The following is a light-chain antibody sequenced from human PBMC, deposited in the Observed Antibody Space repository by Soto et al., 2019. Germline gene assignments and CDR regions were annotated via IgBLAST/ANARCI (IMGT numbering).Light chain of an antibody. V-gene: IGKV3-20*01. CDR3: QQNGSSPPT. Sequence: EIVLTQSPGTLSLSPGERATLSCRASQSVTNDYVAWYQRKPGQAPRLLIYGASYRATDIPRRFSGSGSGTNFTLTITRLEPEDFAVYYGQQNGSSPPTFGQGTKVEIK. CDR2: GAS. CDR1: QSVTNDY. J-gene: IGKJ1*01.